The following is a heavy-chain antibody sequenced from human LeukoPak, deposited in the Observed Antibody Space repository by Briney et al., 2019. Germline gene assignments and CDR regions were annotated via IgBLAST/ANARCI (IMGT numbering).Heavy chain of an antibody. J-gene: IGHJ4*02. CDR2: SRNKVNNYNT. CDR3: VAMLRGVGH. Sequence: PGGSLRLSCAASGSTLSDHFMDWVRQAPGKGLEWVGRSRNKVNNYNTEYAASVKGRFTISRDDSNNSLYLQMSSLKSEDTAVYFCVAMLRGVGHWGQGTLVTVSS. CDR1: GSTLSDHF. V-gene: IGHV3-72*01. D-gene: IGHD3-10*01.